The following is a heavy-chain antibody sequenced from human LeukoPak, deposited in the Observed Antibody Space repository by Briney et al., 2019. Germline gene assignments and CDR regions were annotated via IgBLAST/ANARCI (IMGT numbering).Heavy chain of an antibody. Sequence: SETLSLTCTVSGDSINAYYWAWIRQPPGKGLEWIGSIYYSGNTYYNPSLKSRFTISVDTSKNQFSLKLSSVTAADTAVYYCARVTSGAAYYFDYWGQGTLVTVSS. D-gene: IGHD6-13*01. CDR1: GDSINAYY. CDR2: IYYSGNT. J-gene: IGHJ4*02. CDR3: ARVTSGAAYYFDY. V-gene: IGHV4-39*01.